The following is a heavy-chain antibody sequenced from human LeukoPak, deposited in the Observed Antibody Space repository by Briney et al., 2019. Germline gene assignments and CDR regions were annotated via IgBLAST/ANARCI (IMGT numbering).Heavy chain of an antibody. V-gene: IGHV3-21*01. J-gene: IGHJ4*02. CDR3: ARDGRYCSSTSCYFDY. CDR2: IGSSSSYI. Sequence: PGGSLRLSCAASGFTFSGYSMNWVRQAPGKGLEWVSSIGSSSSYIYYADSVKGRFTISRDNAKNSLYLQMNSLRAEDTAVYYCARDGRYCSSTSCYFDYWGQGTMVTVSS. D-gene: IGHD2-2*01. CDR1: GFTFSGYS.